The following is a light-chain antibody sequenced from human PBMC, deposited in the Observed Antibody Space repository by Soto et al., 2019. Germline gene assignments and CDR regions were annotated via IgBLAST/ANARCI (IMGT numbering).Light chain of an antibody. CDR1: SSDIGAYDY. V-gene: IGLV2-14*01. CDR2: EVN. CDR3: CSYAVTFYV. Sequence: LTQPASLSGSPGQSITVSCTGTSSDIGAYDYVSWFQQHPGKAPKLMISEVNNRPSGVSNRFSGSKSGNTAYLTISGLQVEDEADYYCCSYAVTFYVFGTGTKVTVL. J-gene: IGLJ1*01.